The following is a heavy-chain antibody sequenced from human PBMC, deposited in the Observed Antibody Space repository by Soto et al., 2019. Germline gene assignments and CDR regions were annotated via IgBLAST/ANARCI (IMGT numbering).Heavy chain of an antibody. CDR3: ARVTPMVRGVIDNWFDP. Sequence: QVPLVQSGAEVKKPGSSVTVSCKASGGTFSSYAIHWVRQAPGQGLEWMGGIIPMYGPAKYAQRFQGRVTITADESTPTVYMELTSLSSQDTAVYYCARVTPMVRGVIDNWFDPWGHGTLVTVSS. J-gene: IGHJ5*02. V-gene: IGHV1-69*01. CDR1: GGTFSSYA. CDR2: IIPMYGPA. D-gene: IGHD3-10*01.